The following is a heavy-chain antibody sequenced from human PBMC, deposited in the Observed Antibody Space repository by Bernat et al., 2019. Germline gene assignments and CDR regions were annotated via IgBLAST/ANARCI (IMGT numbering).Heavy chain of an antibody. Sequence: EVQLVESGGGLVEPAGSLRLSCAASGFTFNKAWMNWVRQAPGKGLEWVGRVKSKNDGGTTDYAAPVKGRFTISRDDSKNMLYLQMNSLKTEDTALYYCTADEPTIGSDFDHWGQGTLVTVSS. V-gene: IGHV3-15*07. J-gene: IGHJ4*02. CDR3: TADEPTIGSDFDH. CDR2: VKSKNDGGTT. D-gene: IGHD3-10*01. CDR1: GFTFNKAW.